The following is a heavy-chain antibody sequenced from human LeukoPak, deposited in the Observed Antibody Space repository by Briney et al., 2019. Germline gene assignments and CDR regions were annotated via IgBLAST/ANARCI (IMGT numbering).Heavy chain of an antibody. CDR3: AKDGPSGPPSDY. J-gene: IGHJ4*02. V-gene: IGHV3-21*04. CDR1: GFTFSSYT. CDR2: ISRSNIYK. D-gene: IGHD5-12*01. Sequence: GGSLRLSCAASGFTFSSYTMNWVRLAPGKGLEWVSSISRSNIYKYYADSVKGRFTISRDNAKNSLYLQMNSLRAEDTAVYYCAKDGPSGPPSDYWGQGTLVTVSS.